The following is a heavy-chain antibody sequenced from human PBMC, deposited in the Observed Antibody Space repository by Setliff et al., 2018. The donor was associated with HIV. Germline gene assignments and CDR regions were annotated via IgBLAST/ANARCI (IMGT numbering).Heavy chain of an antibody. J-gene: IGHJ6*02. CDR2: FYTSGSN. CDR3: AREIWSQVVHVPYGMDV. V-gene: IGHV4-4*07. CDR1: GGSISSGY. Sequence: SETLSLTCTVAGGSISSGYWSWIRQPAGKGLEWIVRFYTSGSNNYNPSLKSRVTMSVDTSKNQFSLKVRYVTAADTAIYYCAREIWSQVVHVPYGMDVWGQGTTVTVSS. D-gene: IGHD3-22*01.